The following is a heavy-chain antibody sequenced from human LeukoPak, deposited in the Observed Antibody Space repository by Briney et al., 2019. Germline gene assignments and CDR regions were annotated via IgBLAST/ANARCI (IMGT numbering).Heavy chain of an antibody. V-gene: IGHV1-46*01. J-gene: IGHJ5*02. CDR2: INPTDGST. CDR1: GYSFTTYN. D-gene: IGHD2-15*01. Sequence: ASVKVSCKASGYSFTTYNIHWVRQAPGQGLEWMGIINPTDGSTSYAQNFQGRVTVTRDTSTSTAYMELSSLRSEDTAVYYCARVSDIVYSRGFDPWGQGTLVTVSS. CDR3: ARVSDIVYSRGFDP.